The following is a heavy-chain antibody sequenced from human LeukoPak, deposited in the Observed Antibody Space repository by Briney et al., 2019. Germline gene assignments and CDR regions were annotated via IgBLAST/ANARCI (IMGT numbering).Heavy chain of an antibody. J-gene: IGHJ4*02. CDR2: IYYSGST. D-gene: IGHD3-22*01. CDR3: ARGSNYYDSSGYYIPDFDY. Sequence: SETLSLTFTVSGGSISSGDYYWSWIRQPPGKGLEWIGYIYYSGSTYYNPSLKSRVTISVDTSKNQFSLKLSSVTAADTAVYYCARGSNYYDSSGYYIPDFDYWGQGTLVTVSS. CDR1: GGSISSGDYY. V-gene: IGHV4-30-4*08.